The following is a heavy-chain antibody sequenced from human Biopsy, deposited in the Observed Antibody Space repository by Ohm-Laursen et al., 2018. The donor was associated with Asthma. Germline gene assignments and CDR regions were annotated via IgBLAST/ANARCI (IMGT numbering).Heavy chain of an antibody. J-gene: IGHJ6*02. CDR2: ISNDGKNE. D-gene: IGHD3-9*01. CDR3: AREPIKATYFYGMDV. Sequence: WIRQPPGKGLEWVAVISNDGKNEYYGDSVKGRFTISRDKSKSTLYLQLSSLRAEDTAVYFCAREPIKATYFYGMDVWGQGTTVTVSS. V-gene: IGHV3-30*04.